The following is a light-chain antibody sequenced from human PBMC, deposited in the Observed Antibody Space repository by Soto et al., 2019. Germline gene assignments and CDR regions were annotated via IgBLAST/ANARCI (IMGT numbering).Light chain of an antibody. CDR1: SSDVGSYNR. CDR3: SSYTSSTHYV. CDR2: EVS. Sequence: QSALTQPPSVSGSPGQSVTISCTRTSSDVGSYNRVSWYQQPPGTAPKLMIYEVSNRPSGVPDRFSGSKSGNTASLTISGLQAEDEADYYCSSYTSSTHYVFGSATKLTVL. J-gene: IGLJ1*01. V-gene: IGLV2-18*02.